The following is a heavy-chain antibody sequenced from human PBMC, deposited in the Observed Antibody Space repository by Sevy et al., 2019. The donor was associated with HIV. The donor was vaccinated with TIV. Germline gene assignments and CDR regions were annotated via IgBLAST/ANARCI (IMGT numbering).Heavy chain of an antibody. J-gene: IGHJ4*02. D-gene: IGHD3-10*01. CDR2: ISYDEAHK. CDR3: AKDYSAGITFVRGAYRARGDYFDY. Sequence: GGSLRLSCVTSGFTFRTSGMHWVRQSPGKGLEWVAIISYDEAHKNYADSVRGRFSISKDNSKNTLYLQMSSLKTEDTAVYCCAKDYSAGITFVRGAYRARGDYFDYWGQGTQVTVSS. V-gene: IGHV3-30*18. CDR1: GFTFRTSG.